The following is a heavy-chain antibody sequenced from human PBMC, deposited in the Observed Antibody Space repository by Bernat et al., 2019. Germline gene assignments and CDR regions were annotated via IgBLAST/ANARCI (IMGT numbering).Heavy chain of an antibody. V-gene: IGHV3-43*02. D-gene: IGHD4-17*01. CDR3: ASFTVTTGNFDY. CDR2: ISGDGGST. J-gene: IGHJ4*02. Sequence: EVQLVESGGGVVQPGGSLRLSCAASGFTFDDYAMHWVRQAPGKGLEWVSLISGDGGSTYYADSVKGRFTISRDNSKNSLYLQMNSLGTEDTALYYCASFTVTTGNFDYWGQGTLVTVSS. CDR1: GFTFDDYA.